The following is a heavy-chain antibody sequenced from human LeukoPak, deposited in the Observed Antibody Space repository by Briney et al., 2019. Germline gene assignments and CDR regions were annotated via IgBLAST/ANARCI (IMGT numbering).Heavy chain of an antibody. V-gene: IGHV3-33*01. CDR3: ARGKRGFIYGSDF. CDR1: RFTFSSYA. CDR2: IWYDGSNK. J-gene: IGHJ4*02. Sequence: GGSLRLSCAGSRFTFSSYAMHWVRQAPGKGLGWLALIWYDGSNKYYADSVKGRFSISRDNSKNTLSLQMNSLRVEDTALYYCARGKRGFIYGSDFWGQGTLVTVSS. D-gene: IGHD5-18*01.